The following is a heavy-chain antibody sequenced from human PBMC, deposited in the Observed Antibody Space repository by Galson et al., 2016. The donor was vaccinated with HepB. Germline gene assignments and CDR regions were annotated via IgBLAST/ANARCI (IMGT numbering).Heavy chain of an antibody. Sequence: PALVKPTQTLTLTCTFSGFSLSTTGMRVSWIRQSPGKALEWLARIDWDDDKFYSSSLKTRLTISKDISKNQVVLTMTNVAPVDTATYYFARITSHYYYMDVWGTGTTVTVSS. CDR2: IDWDDDK. D-gene: IGHD2-2*01. V-gene: IGHV2-70*04. CDR3: ARITSHYYYMDV. CDR1: GFSLSTTGMR. J-gene: IGHJ6*03.